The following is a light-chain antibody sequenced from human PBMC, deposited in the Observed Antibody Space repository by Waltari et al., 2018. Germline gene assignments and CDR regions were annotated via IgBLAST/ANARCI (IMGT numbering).Light chain of an antibody. Sequence: EIVLTQSPATLSLSPGERATLSCRASQSVTSYLAWYQQKPGQAPRLLIYDASNRATGIPARFSGSWSGTDFTLTISTLEPEDFAVYYCQQRSNWVFTFGPGTKVDIK. CDR1: QSVTSY. J-gene: IGKJ3*01. V-gene: IGKV3-11*01. CDR3: QQRSNWVFT. CDR2: DAS.